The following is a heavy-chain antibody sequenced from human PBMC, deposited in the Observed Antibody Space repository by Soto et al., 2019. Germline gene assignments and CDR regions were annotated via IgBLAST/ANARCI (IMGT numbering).Heavy chain of an antibody. V-gene: IGHV3-33*01. D-gene: IGHD3-9*01. Sequence: GGSLRLSCAASGFTFSSYGMHWVRQAPGKGLEWVAVIWYDGSNKYYADSVKGRFTISRDNSKNTLYLQMNSLRAEDTAVYYCAREAAEYYAILTGYSRGGAFDIWGQGTMVTVSS. CDR3: AREAAEYYAILTGYSRGGAFDI. CDR1: GFTFSSYG. CDR2: IWYDGSNK. J-gene: IGHJ3*02.